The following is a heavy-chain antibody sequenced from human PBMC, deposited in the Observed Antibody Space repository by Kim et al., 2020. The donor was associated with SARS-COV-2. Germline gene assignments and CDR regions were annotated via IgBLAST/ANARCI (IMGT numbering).Heavy chain of an antibody. Sequence: GGSLRLSCAASGFTFSSYAMHWVRQAPGKGLEWVAVISYDGSNKYYADSVKGRFTISRDNSKNTLYLQMNSLRAEDTAVYYCARDWSVWELGSDFDYWGQGTLVTVSS. D-gene: IGHD1-26*01. J-gene: IGHJ4*02. CDR1: GFTFSSYA. V-gene: IGHV3-30*04. CDR2: ISYDGSNK. CDR3: ARDWSVWELGSDFDY.